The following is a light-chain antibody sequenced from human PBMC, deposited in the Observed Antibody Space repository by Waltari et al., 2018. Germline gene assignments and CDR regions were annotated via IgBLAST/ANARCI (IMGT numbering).Light chain of an antibody. V-gene: IGKV1-33*01. J-gene: IGKJ5*01. CDR3: QQYYNVPRT. Sequence: DIQLTQSPSSLSASVGDRVTITCQPSQHVSKYLNWYQQKPGKAPNLLIYDASNLQRGVPSRFSGSGSGTHFTFTISSLQPEDIATYYCQQYYNVPRTFGQGTRLEIK. CDR1: QHVSKY. CDR2: DAS.